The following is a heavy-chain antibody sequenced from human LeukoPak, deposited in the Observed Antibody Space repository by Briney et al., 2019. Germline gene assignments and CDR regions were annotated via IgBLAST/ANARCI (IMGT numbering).Heavy chain of an antibody. CDR2: FLPVFGAE. V-gene: IGHV1-69*05. J-gene: IGHJ3*02. CDR1: RGTFSTYA. D-gene: IGHD2-2*01. Sequence: SVKVSCKASRGTFSTYAINWVRQAPGQGLEWMGGFLPVFGAENYAQKFQGRVTITTDESPTTTFMELSSLRSEDTAMYFCARVGYCSTTSCLVGGFDIWGQGTMVTVSS. CDR3: ARVGYCSTTSCLVGGFDI.